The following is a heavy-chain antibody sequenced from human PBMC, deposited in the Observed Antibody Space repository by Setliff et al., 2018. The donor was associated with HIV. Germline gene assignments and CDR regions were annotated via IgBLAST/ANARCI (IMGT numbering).Heavy chain of an antibody. CDR1: GGTFSSYT. Sequence: SVKVSCKASGGTFSSYTISWVRQAPGQGLEWMGGIVPIFGTTKSAQKFQGRVTITADESTSTAYMELNGLRSEDTAVYYCARGVGYCAGDCYSTYYYDYMDVWGKGTTVTVSS. D-gene: IGHD2-21*02. CDR2: IVPIFGTT. V-gene: IGHV1-69*13. J-gene: IGHJ6*03. CDR3: ARGVGYCAGDCYSTYYYDYMDV.